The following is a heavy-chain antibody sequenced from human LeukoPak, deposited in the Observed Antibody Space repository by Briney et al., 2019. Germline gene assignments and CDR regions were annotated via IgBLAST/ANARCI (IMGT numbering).Heavy chain of an antibody. CDR3: SSSGFWSGYYRRGWDY. V-gene: IGHV3-21*01. CDR1: GFTFSSYS. Sequence: GGSLRLSCAASGFTFSSYSMNWVRQAPGKGLEWVSSISSSSSYIYYADSVKGRFTISRDNAKNSLYLQMNSLRAEDTAVYYCSSSGFWSGYYRRGWDYWGQGTLVTVSS. J-gene: IGHJ4*02. D-gene: IGHD3-3*01. CDR2: ISSSSSYI.